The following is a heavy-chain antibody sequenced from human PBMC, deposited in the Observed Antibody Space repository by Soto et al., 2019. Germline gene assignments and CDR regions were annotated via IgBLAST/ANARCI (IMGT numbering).Heavy chain of an antibody. CDR3: AKDVPHLSGGYEVIDAFDI. CDR1: GFTFSSYG. CDR2: ISHDGSNK. D-gene: IGHD5-12*01. J-gene: IGHJ3*02. Sequence: GGSLRLSCAASGFTFSSYGMHWVRQAPGKGLEWVAVISHDGSNKYYADSVKGRFTISRDNSKNTLYLQMNSLRAEDTAVYYCAKDVPHLSGGYEVIDAFDIWGQGTMVTVSS. V-gene: IGHV3-30*18.